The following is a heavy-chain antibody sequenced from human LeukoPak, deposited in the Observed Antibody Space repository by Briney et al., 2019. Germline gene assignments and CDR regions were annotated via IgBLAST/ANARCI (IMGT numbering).Heavy chain of an antibody. Sequence: ASVKVSCKTSGYTFTGYYMHWLRQAPGQGLEWMGWISPNSGGTNYAQKFQGRVTMTRDTSISTAYMDLRRLTSDDTAVYYCASSYSYGNYWGQGTLVTVSS. CDR1: GYTFTGYY. J-gene: IGHJ4*02. V-gene: IGHV1-2*02. CDR2: ISPNSGGT. CDR3: ASSYSYGNY. D-gene: IGHD5-18*01.